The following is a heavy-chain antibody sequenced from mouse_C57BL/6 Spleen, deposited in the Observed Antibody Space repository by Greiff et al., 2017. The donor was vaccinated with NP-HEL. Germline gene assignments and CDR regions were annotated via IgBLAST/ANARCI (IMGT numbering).Heavy chain of an antibody. V-gene: IGHV1-80*01. CDR1: GYAFSSYW. Sequence: VKVVESGAELVKPGASVKISCKASGYAFSSYWMNWVKQRPGKGLEWIGQIYPGDGDTNYNGKFKGKATLTADKSSSTAYMQLSSLTSEDSAVYFCARGRGGYFDYWGQGTTLTVSS. CDR3: ARGRGGYFDY. CDR2: IYPGDGDT. J-gene: IGHJ2*01. D-gene: IGHD1-1*02.